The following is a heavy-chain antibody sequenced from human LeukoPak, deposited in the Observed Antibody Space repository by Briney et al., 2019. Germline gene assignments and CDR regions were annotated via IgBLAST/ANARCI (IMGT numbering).Heavy chain of an antibody. Sequence: ASVKVSCKASGYTLTSYGISWVRQAPGQGLEWMGWISAYNGNTNYAQKLQGRVTMITDTSTSTAYMELRSLRSDDTAVYYCARDSYCSSTSCYNLRVYYYGMDAWGQGTTVTVSS. CDR3: ARDSYCSSTSCYNLRVYYYGMDA. CDR1: GYTLTSYG. V-gene: IGHV1-18*01. D-gene: IGHD2-2*02. J-gene: IGHJ6*02. CDR2: ISAYNGNT.